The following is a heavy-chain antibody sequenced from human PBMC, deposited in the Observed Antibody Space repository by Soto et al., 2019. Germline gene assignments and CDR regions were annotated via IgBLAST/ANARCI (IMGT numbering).Heavy chain of an antibody. CDR3: ARAKQIGQYYFDS. CDR2: INPSDGST. Sequence: ASVKVSCKASGYTLTDNHMHWVRQAPGQGLEWMGIINPSDGSTIYAQKFQGRVFITRDMSTSTLYMELSSLRSEDTAIYYCARAKQIGQYYFDSWGQGTLVTVSS. J-gene: IGHJ4*02. D-gene: IGHD6-6*01. CDR1: GYTLTDNH. V-gene: IGHV1-46*01.